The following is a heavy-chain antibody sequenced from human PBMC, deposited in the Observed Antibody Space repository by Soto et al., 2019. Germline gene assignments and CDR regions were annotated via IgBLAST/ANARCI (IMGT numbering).Heavy chain of an antibody. CDR1: GFSRTTHGVG. J-gene: IGHJ1*01. V-gene: IGHV2-5*02. Sequence: QITLKESGPTLVKPTQPLTLTCTFSGFSRTTHGVGVGWIRQPPGTALEWLANIYWDDDKRYSPSLQTRLTITEDHTKHQVVLKMTHMARADTHTYYCAHRGCAHIPFQHWGEGTLVTVS. CDR2: IYWDDDK. CDR3: AHRGCAHIPFQH. D-gene: IGHD2-21*01.